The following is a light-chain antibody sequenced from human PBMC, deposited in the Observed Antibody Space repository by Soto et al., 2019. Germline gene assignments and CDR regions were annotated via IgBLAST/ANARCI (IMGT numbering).Light chain of an antibody. CDR2: DAS. CDR3: QQYDNLPLA. CDR1: QDISNF. Sequence: DLQMPQSPSSLSASVGDRVTITCQASQDISNFLKWYQQKPWKAPKLLIYDASNVETGVPSRFSGSGSGADFTVNTSSLQPEDIATYYCQQYDNLPLAFGQGTKVE. V-gene: IGKV1-33*01. J-gene: IGKJ1*01.